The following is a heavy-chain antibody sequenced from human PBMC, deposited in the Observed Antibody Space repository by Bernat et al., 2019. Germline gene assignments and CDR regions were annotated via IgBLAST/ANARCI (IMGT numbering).Heavy chain of an antibody. V-gene: IGHV3-73*02. CDR1: GFTFSGSA. Sequence: EVQLVESGGGLVQPGGSLKLSCAASGFTFSGSAMHWVRQASGKGLEWVGRIRSKANSHGTAYAASVKGRFTISRDDSKITAYLQMNSLKNEDTAVYYCTRLDIGVVPAGVEDYWGQGTLVTVSS. D-gene: IGHD2-2*03. CDR3: TRLDIGVVPAGVEDY. CDR2: IRSKANSHGT. J-gene: IGHJ4*02.